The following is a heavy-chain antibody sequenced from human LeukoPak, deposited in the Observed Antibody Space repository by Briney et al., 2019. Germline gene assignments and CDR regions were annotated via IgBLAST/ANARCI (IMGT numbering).Heavy chain of an antibody. CDR3: ARFLSYFDY. J-gene: IGHJ4*02. CDR1: GFTFSECW. Sequence: GGSLRLSCAASGFTFSECWLSWVRQAPGKGLEWVSYISSSGSTIYYADSVKGRFTISRDNAKNSLYLQMNSLRAEDTAVYYCARFLSYFDYWGQGTLVTVSS. D-gene: IGHD2/OR15-2a*01. V-gene: IGHV3-11*01. CDR2: ISSSGSTI.